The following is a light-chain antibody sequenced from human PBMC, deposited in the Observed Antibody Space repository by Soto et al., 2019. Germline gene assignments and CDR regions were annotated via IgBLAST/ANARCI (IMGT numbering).Light chain of an antibody. Sequence: ILLTQSPGTLSLSPGERATLSCRSSQSVRTKLAWYQQKAGQAPRLLIYGASTRATGIPDRFSGSGSGTEFTLTISSLQSEDFAVYYCQQYNSWPPITFGQGTRLEIK. J-gene: IGKJ5*01. V-gene: IGKV3-15*01. CDR2: GAS. CDR3: QQYNSWPPIT. CDR1: QSVRTK.